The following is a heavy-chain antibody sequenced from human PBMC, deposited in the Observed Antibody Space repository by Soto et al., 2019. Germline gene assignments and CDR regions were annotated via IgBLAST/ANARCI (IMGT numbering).Heavy chain of an antibody. CDR3: AKDLGYGDYGYYFDY. CDR2: ISYDGSNK. D-gene: IGHD4-17*01. J-gene: IGHJ4*02. CDR1: GFTFSSCG. V-gene: IGHV3-30*18. Sequence: RRLSCAASGFTFSSCGMHWVRQAPGKGLEWVAVISYDGSNKYFGDSVKGRFTISRDNSKNTLYLQMNSLRAEDTAVYYCAKDLGYGDYGYYFDYWGQGILVTVSS.